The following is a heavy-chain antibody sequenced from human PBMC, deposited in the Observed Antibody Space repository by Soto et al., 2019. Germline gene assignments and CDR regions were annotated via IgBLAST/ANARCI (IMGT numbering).Heavy chain of an antibody. CDR3: ARGPQRYYDSSGYSDNNWFDP. CDR1: GFTFSSYA. Sequence: GGSLRLSCAASGFTFSSYAMHWVRQAPGKGLEWVAVISYDGSNKYYADSVKGRFTISRDNSKNTLYLQMNSLRAEDTAVYYCARGPQRYYDSSGYSDNNWFDPWGQGTLVTVSS. D-gene: IGHD3-22*01. V-gene: IGHV3-30-3*01. CDR2: ISYDGSNK. J-gene: IGHJ5*02.